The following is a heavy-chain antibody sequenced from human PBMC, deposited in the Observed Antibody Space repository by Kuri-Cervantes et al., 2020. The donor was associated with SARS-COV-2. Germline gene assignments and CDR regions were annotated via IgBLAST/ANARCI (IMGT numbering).Heavy chain of an antibody. CDR1: GFTFGSYA. Sequence: GRSLRPPCSASGFTFGSYAMHWVRQAPGKGLEYVSAISSNGGSTYYAASVKGRFTISRDNSKNTLYLQMSSLRAEDTAVYYCVKGSSSWYDFWFDPWGQGTLVTVSS. CDR3: VKGSSSWYDFWFDP. V-gene: IGHV3-64D*08. J-gene: IGHJ5*02. CDR2: ISSNGGST. D-gene: IGHD6-13*01.